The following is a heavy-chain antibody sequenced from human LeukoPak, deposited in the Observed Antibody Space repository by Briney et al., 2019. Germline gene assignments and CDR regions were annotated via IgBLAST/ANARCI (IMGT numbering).Heavy chain of an antibody. CDR1: GYTFTSYG. CDR2: ISAYNGNT. CDR3: ARDSVHYNWNDLLFLGSSWFDP. V-gene: IGHV1-18*01. J-gene: IGHJ5*02. D-gene: IGHD1-1*01. Sequence: ASVKVSCKASGYTFTSYGISWVRQAPGQGLEWMGWISAYNGNTNYAQKLQGRVTMTTDTSTSTAYMELRSLRSDDTAVYYCARDSVHYNWNDLLFLGSSWFDPWGQGTLVTVSS.